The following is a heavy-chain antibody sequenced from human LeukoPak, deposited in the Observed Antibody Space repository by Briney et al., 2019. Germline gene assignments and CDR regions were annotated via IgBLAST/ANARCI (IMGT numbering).Heavy chain of an antibody. CDR1: GGSFSGYY. CDR2: INHSGST. D-gene: IGHD6-13*01. J-gene: IGHJ6*04. Sequence: SETLSLTCAVYGGSFSGYYWSWIRQPPGKGLEWIGEINHSGSTNYNPSLKSRVTISVDTSKNQFSLKLSSVTAADTAVYYCARDFSSSSWYPGPYGMDVWGKGTTVTVSS. V-gene: IGHV4-34*01. CDR3: ARDFSSSSWYPGPYGMDV.